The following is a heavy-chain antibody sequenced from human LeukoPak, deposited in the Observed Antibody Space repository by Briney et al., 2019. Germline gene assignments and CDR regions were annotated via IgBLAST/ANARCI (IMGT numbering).Heavy chain of an antibody. V-gene: IGHV1-3*01. CDR2: INAGNGNT. CDR1: GYTFTSYA. CDR3: AKNLNQDGAVPAGLFDY. Sequence: GASVKVSCKASGYTFTSYAMHWVRQAPGQRLEWMGWINAGNGNTKYSQKFQGRVTITRDTSASTAYMELSSLRSEDTAVYYCAKNLNQDGAVPAGLFDYWGQGTLVTVSS. D-gene: IGHD2-2*01. J-gene: IGHJ4*02.